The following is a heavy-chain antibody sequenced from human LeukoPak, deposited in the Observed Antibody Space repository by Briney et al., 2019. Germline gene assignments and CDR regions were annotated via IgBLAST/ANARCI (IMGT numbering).Heavy chain of an antibody. J-gene: IGHJ4*02. CDR3: ARDGVVGATHY. CDR2: IKQDGSEK. V-gene: IGHV3-7*01. Sequence: PGGSLRLSCAASGFTFSSYWMSWVRQAPGKGLEWVANIKQDGSEKYYVDSVKGRFTISRDNAKNSLYLQMNSLRAEDTAVYYRARDGVVGATHYWGQGTLVTVSS. CDR1: GFTFSSYW. D-gene: IGHD1-26*01.